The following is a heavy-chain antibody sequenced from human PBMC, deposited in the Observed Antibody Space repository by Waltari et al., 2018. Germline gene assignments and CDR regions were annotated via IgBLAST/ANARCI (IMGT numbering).Heavy chain of an antibody. J-gene: IGHJ2*01. D-gene: IGHD2-8*01. Sequence: QLQLQESGPGLVKPSETMSLTCNVSGGSISISSYYWGWIRQPPGKGLEWIGSIYYSGSTYYNPSLKSRVTISVDTSKNQFSLKLSSVTAADTAVYYCARHPAMTIMLWYFDLWGRGTLVTVSS. CDR3: ARHPAMTIMLWYFDL. CDR2: IYYSGST. CDR1: GGSISISSYY. V-gene: IGHV4-39*01.